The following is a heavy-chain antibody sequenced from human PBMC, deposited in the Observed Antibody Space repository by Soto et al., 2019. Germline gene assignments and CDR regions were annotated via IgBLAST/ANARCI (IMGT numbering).Heavy chain of an antibody. CDR1: GFTFSSYA. CDR3: AKGKITGTSRGPFDY. CDR2: ISGSGGST. D-gene: IGHD1-20*01. Sequence: GGSLRLSCAASGFTFSSYAMIWVRQAPGKGLEWVSAISGSGGSTYYADSVKGRFTISRDNSKNTLYLQMNSLRAEDTAVYYCAKGKITGTSRGPFDYWGQGTLVTVSS. V-gene: IGHV3-23*01. J-gene: IGHJ4*02.